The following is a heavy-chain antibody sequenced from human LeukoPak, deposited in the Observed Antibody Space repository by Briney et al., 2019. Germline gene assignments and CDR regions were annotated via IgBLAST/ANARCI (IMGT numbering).Heavy chain of an antibody. CDR3: ALAIDVDTAMVFDY. CDR2: IYWNDDK. V-gene: IGHV2-5*01. CDR1: GFSLSTSGVG. J-gene: IGHJ4*02. D-gene: IGHD5-18*01. Sequence: SGPTLVNPTQPLTLTCTFSGFSLSTSGVGVGWIRQPPGKALEWLALIYWNDDKRYSPSLKSRLTITKDTSKNQVVLTMTNMDPVDTATYYCALAIDVDTAMVFDYWGQGTLVTVSS.